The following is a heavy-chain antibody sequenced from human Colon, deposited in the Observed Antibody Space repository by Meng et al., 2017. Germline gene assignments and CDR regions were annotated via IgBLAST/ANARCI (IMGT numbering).Heavy chain of an antibody. J-gene: IGHJ4*02. CDR1: GGSISSGGYY. Sequence: QVHLQESGPGLVKPSQTLSLTCTVTGGSISSGGYYWSWIRQPPGKGLEWIGYIFYSGSTYYNPSLKSRLTISVDTSKNQFSLKLSSVTAADTAVYYCATSDSSGYYLDYWGQGTLVTVSS. CDR3: ATSDSSGYYLDY. CDR2: IFYSGST. V-gene: IGHV4-30-4*08. D-gene: IGHD3-22*01.